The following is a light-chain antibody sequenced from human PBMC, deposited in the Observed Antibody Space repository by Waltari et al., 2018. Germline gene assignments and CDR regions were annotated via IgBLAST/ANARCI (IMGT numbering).Light chain of an antibody. CDR2: GTS. CDR3: QQYDGIVVT. CDR1: QSVSSIS. V-gene: IGKV3-20*01. Sequence: EIVLTQSPGTLSLSPGERATLSCRASQSVSSISLTWYQQNLGQAPRLLIYGTSSRATGIPDRFSGSGSGTDFTLTISRLEPEDFAVYYCQQYDGIVVTFGGGTKVEI. J-gene: IGKJ4*01.